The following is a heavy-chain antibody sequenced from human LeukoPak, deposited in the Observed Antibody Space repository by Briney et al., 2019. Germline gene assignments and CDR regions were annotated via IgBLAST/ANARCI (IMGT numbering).Heavy chain of an antibody. CDR1: GGSISSTSYY. CDR3: ARGNMWDYRRYYYYMDV. D-gene: IGHD4-11*01. J-gene: IGHJ6*03. Sequence: SETLSLTCTVSGGSISSTSYYWSWIRQPAGKGLEWIGRIYSSGSTIYNPSLKSRVTISVDTSKNQFSLKLNSVTAADTAIYYCARGNMWDYRRYYYYMDVWGKGTTVTVSS. CDR2: IYSSGST. V-gene: IGHV4-61*02.